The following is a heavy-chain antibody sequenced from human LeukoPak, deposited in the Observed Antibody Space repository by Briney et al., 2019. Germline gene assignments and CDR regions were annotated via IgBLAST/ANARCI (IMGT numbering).Heavy chain of an antibody. CDR3: ARLGDYYDSSGYYFYDYFDY. CDR1: GFTFSSYS. D-gene: IGHD3-22*01. V-gene: IGHV3-21*01. Sequence: GGSLRLSCAASGFTFSSYSMNWVRQAPGKGLEWVSSISSSSSYIYYADSVKGRFTISRDNAKNSLYLQMNSLRAEDTAVYYCARLGDYYDSSGYYFYDYFDYWGQGTLVTVSP. J-gene: IGHJ4*02. CDR2: ISSSSSYI.